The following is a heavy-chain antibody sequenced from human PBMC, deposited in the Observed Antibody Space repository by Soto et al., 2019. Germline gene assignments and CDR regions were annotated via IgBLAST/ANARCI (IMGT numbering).Heavy chain of an antibody. CDR2: MYYNGNI. J-gene: IGHJ5*02. D-gene: IGHD3-16*01. Sequence: SETLSLTCNFSCGSIINYYWTWVRQSPEKGLEWIGYMYYNGNINYNPSLKSRVTISIDTSKNQFSLTLKSVTAADTAVYYCASGGNWFDPWGQGVLVTVSS. V-gene: IGHV4-59*01. CDR3: ASGGNWFDP. CDR1: CGSIINYY.